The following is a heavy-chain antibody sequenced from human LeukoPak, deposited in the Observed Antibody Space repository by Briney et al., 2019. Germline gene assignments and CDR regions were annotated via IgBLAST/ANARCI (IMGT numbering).Heavy chain of an antibody. CDR2: ISYVGSNK. CDR3: ARGVSGWPDY. Sequence: GGPLRLSCAASGFTFSSYAMHWVRQAPGKGLEWVAVISYVGSNKYYADSVKGRFTLSRDNSKNTLYLQMNSLRAEDTAVYYCARGVSGWPDYWGQGTLVTVSS. D-gene: IGHD6-19*01. J-gene: IGHJ4*02. V-gene: IGHV3-30*04. CDR1: GFTFSSYA.